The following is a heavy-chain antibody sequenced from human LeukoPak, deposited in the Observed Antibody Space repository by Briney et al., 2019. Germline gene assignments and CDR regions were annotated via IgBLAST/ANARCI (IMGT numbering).Heavy chain of an antibody. CDR3: ARDRIAAAGINWFDP. Sequence: SETLSLTCTVSGGSISSGSYYWSWIRQPAGKGQEWIGRIYTSGSTNYNPSLKSRVTISIDTSKNQFSLKLSSVTAADTAVYYCARDRIAAAGINWFDPWGQGTLVAVSS. V-gene: IGHV4-61*02. J-gene: IGHJ5*02. CDR2: IYTSGST. D-gene: IGHD6-13*01. CDR1: GGSISSGSYY.